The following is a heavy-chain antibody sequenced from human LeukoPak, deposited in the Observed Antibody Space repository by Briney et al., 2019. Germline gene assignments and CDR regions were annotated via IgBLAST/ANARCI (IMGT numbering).Heavy chain of an antibody. CDR2: IIPIFGTA. J-gene: IGHJ3*02. V-gene: IGHV1-69*13. CDR3: ARDRVDYYDSSGPEAFDI. Sequence: SVKVSCKASGGTFSSYAISWVRQAPGQGLEWMGGIIPIFGTANYAQKFQGRVTITADESTSTAYMELSSLRSEDTAVYYCARDRVDYYDSSGPEAFDIWGQGTMVTVSS. CDR1: GGTFSSYA. D-gene: IGHD3-22*01.